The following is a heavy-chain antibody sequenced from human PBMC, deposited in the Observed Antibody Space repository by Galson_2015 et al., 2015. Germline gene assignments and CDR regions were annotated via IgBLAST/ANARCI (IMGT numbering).Heavy chain of an antibody. Sequence: SLRLSCAASGFSFSSYAMTWVRQAPGKGLEWVSSIRDSGRCAYYADSVKGRFTISRDNPRNTLYLQMNSLRAEDTAVYYFAKGVEDGGVRLTVSERRNNYYYYCMDFWGQGTLVTVSS. V-gene: IGHV3-23*01. J-gene: IGHJ6*02. D-gene: IGHD3-16*01. CDR3: AKGVEDGGVRLTVSERRNNYYYYCMDF. CDR1: GFSFSSYA. CDR2: IRDSGRCA.